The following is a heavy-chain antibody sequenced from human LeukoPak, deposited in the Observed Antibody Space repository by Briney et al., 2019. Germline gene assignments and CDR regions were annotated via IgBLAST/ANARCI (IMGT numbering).Heavy chain of an antibody. Sequence: ASVKVSCTASGYTFTGYYMHWVRQAPGQGLEWMGWINPNSGGTNYAQKFQGRVTMTRDTSISTAYMELSRLRSDDTAVYYCARVGLGYYYDSSGYYPDYWGQGTLVTVSS. J-gene: IGHJ4*02. CDR1: GYTFTGYY. D-gene: IGHD3-22*01. CDR3: ARVGLGYYYDSSGYYPDY. V-gene: IGHV1-2*02. CDR2: INPNSGGT.